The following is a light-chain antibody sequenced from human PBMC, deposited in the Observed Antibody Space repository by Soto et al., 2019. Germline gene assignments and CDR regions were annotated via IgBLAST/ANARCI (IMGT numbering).Light chain of an antibody. CDR2: GAS. J-gene: IGKJ5*01. V-gene: IGKV3-20*01. CDR3: QQYDKSPGT. Sequence: EIVLTQSPGTLSLSPGERATLSCRASQSVSSNYLAWYQQKPDQAPRLLIYGASSRATGIPDRFSGSGSGTDFTLTINRLEPEDCAVYYCQQYDKSPGTFGQGTRLEIK. CDR1: QSVSSNY.